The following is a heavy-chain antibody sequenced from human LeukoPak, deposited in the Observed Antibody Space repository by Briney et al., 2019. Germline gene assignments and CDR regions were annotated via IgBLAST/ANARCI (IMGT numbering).Heavy chain of an antibody. CDR3: ARGRRDGYNLGY. V-gene: IGHV3-30*07. CDR1: GFTFSCYA. J-gene: IGHJ4*02. Sequence: GRSLRLACAASGFTFSCYAMHWVRQAPGKGLEWVAVISYDGSNKYYADSVKGRFTISRDISKNTLSLQMNSLRAEDTAVYYCARGRRDGYNLGYWGQGTLVAVSS. D-gene: IGHD5-24*01. CDR2: ISYDGSNK.